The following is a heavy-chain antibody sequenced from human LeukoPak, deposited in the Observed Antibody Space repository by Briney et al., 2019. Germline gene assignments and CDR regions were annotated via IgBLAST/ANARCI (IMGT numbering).Heavy chain of an antibody. CDR2: MWYGGNNQ. V-gene: IGHV3-30*02. CDR1: GFPISDYG. Sequence: GGSLRLSCAASGFPISDYGMHWVRQAPGKGLEWVAVMWYGGNNQYYADSVKGRFTISRDTSKNTLYLQMNSLRPEDTAVYYCSKDNQDNYDSGDAAYYFDLWGQGTLVTVSS. D-gene: IGHD3-22*01. J-gene: IGHJ4*02. CDR3: SKDNQDNYDSGDAAYYFDL.